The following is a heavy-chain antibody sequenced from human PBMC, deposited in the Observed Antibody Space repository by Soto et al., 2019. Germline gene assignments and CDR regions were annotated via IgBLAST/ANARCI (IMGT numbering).Heavy chain of an antibody. CDR1: GFTFSSYS. J-gene: IGHJ3*02. CDR3: AKALLDYDSSGYYYGPPAGI. CDR2: ISSSSTI. D-gene: IGHD3-22*01. Sequence: GGSLRLSCAASGFTFSSYSMNWVRQAPGKGLEWVSYISSSSTIYYADSVKGRFTISRDNAKNSLYLQMNSLRDEDTAVYYCAKALLDYDSSGYYYGPPAGIWGQGTMVTVSS. V-gene: IGHV3-48*02.